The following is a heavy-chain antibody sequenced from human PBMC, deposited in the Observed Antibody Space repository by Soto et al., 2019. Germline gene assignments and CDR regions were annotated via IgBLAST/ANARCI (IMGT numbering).Heavy chain of an antibody. J-gene: IGHJ4*02. CDR1: GYTFTSYG. V-gene: IGHV1-18*01. CDR3: ARDGTLYDSSAYYYLY. D-gene: IGHD3-22*01. CDR2: ISAYNGNT. Sequence: ASVKVPCKASGYTFTSYGISWVRQAPGQGLEWMGWISAYNGNTNYAQKLQGRVTMTTDTSTSTAYMELSSLRSEDTAMYYCARDGTLYDSSAYYYLYWGQGTLVTVSS.